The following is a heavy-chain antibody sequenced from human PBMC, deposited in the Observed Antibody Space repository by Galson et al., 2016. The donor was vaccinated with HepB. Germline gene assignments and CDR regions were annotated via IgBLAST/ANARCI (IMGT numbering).Heavy chain of an antibody. V-gene: IGHV4-34*01. CDR1: GGSFSGYY. CDR3: ATDSSGWYWAFDY. J-gene: IGHJ4*02. Sequence: SETLSLTCAVYGGSFSGYYWSWIRQPPGKGLEWIGEINHSGSTNYNPSLKSRVTISVDTSKNQFSLKLSSVTAADTAVYYCATDSSGWYWAFDYWGQGTWSPSPQ. D-gene: IGHD6-19*01. CDR2: INHSGST.